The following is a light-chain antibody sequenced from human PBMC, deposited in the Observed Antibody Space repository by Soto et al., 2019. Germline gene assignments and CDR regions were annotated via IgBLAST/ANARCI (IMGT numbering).Light chain of an antibody. V-gene: IGKV3-15*01. CDR2: ATS. Sequence: EIVVTQSPATLSVSPGERATLSCRASQSLANNFAWYQQKPGQAPRLLIFATSTRATGVPDRFSGSGFGTEFTLTISSLQSEDFAVYYCQQSGDWPLTFGGGAKVEIE. J-gene: IGKJ4*01. CDR1: QSLANN. CDR3: QQSGDWPLT.